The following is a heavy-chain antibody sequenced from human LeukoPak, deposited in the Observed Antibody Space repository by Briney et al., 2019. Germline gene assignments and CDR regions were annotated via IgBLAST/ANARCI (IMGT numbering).Heavy chain of an antibody. CDR2: VWYDGSNK. V-gene: IGHV3-33*01. Sequence: PGGSLRLSCAASGFTFSSYGMHWVRQAPGKGLEWVAVVWYDGSNKYYADSVKGRLTISRDNSKNTLYLQMNSLRAEDTAVYYCARGSIEYSYGYDYFDYWGQGTLVTVSS. D-gene: IGHD5-18*01. CDR3: ARGSIEYSYGYDYFDY. J-gene: IGHJ4*02. CDR1: GFTFSSYG.